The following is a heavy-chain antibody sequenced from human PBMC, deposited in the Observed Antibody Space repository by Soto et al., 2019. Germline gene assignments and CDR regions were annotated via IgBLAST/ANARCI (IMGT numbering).Heavy chain of an antibody. CDR3: ASQDYDSSGYPFDY. D-gene: IGHD3-22*01. CDR1: GGSISSSSYY. J-gene: IGHJ4*02. V-gene: IGHV4-39*01. Sequence: QLQLQESGPGLVKPSETLSLTCTVSGGSISSSSYYWGWIRQPPGKGLEWIGSIYYSGSTYYNPSLKSRVTISVDTSKNQFSLKLSPVTAADTAVYYCASQDYDSSGYPFDYWGQGTLVTVSS. CDR2: IYYSGST.